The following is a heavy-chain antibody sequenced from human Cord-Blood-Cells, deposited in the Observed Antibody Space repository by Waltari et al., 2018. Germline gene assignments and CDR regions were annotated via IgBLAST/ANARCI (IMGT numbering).Heavy chain of an antibody. J-gene: IGHJ4*01. CDR1: GTTVTSYD. D-gene: IGHD2-15*01. V-gene: IGHV1-8*01. CDR2: MNPNSGNT. Sequence: QVQLAQSGAAVTTPGASVKVSCKASGTTVTSYDINRVRQVTGQGLECMGWMNPNSGNTGDAQKLQGRVTMTRNTYISTAYMELSSRRSEDTAVYYGARGDLGSCFDYWGHGTLVTVS. CDR3: ARGDLGSCFDY.